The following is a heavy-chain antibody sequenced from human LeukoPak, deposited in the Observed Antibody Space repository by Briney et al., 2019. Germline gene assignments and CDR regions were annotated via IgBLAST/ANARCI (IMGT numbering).Heavy chain of an antibody. V-gene: IGHV3-48*04. Sequence: PGGSLRLSCAASGFTFSRYSMNWIRQVPGKGLEWVSHISSDGNTEYYADSVRVRFTMSRDNAKNSLDLHMNSLRTEDTAVYYCARDIVNGPFVTSLESWGQGALVTVSS. D-gene: IGHD2-8*01. CDR3: ARDIVNGPFVTSLES. CDR1: GFTFSRYS. CDR2: ISSDGNTE. J-gene: IGHJ4*02.